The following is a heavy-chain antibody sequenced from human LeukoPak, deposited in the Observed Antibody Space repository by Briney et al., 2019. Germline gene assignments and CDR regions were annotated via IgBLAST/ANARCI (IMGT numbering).Heavy chain of an antibody. V-gene: IGHV1-2*02. D-gene: IGHD5-18*01. CDR3: ARVGSTAMVLNWFDP. J-gene: IGHJ5*02. CDR1: GYTFTGYY. Sequence: GASVKVSCKASGYTFTGYYMHWVRQAPGQGLEWMGWINPNSGGTNYAQKFQGRVTMTRDTSISTAYMELSRLRSDDTAVYYCARVGSTAMVLNWFDPWGQGTLVTVSS. CDR2: INPNSGGT.